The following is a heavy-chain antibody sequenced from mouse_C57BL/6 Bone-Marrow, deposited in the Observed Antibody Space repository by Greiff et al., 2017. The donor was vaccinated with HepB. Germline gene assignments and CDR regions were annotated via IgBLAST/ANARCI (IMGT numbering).Heavy chain of an antibody. D-gene: IGHD1-1*01. CDR3: TTYYYGSSSYWYFDV. CDR1: GFNIKDYY. V-gene: IGHV14-1*01. J-gene: IGHJ1*03. Sequence: EVHLVESGAELVRPGASVKLSCTASGFNIKDYYMHWVKQRPEQGLEWIGRIDPEDGDTEYAPKFQGKATMTADTSSNPAYLQLSSLTSEDTAVYYCTTYYYGSSSYWYFDVWGTGTTVTVSS. CDR2: IDPEDGDT.